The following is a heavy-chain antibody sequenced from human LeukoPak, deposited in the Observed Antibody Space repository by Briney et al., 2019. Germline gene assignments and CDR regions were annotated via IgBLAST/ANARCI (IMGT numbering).Heavy chain of an antibody. Sequence: GASVKVSRKASGGTFSSYAISWVRQAPGQGLEWMGRIIPILGIANYAQKFQGRVTITADKSTSTAYMELSSLRSEDTAVYYCARALPMGHNYYYGMDVWGHGTTVTVSS. CDR1: GGTFSSYA. D-gene: IGHD3-10*01. J-gene: IGHJ6*02. CDR3: ARALPMGHNYYYGMDV. V-gene: IGHV1-69*04. CDR2: IIPILGIA.